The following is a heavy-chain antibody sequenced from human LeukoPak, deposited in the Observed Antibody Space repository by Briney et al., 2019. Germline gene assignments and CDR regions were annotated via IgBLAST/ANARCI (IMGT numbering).Heavy chain of an antibody. CDR1: GFTFSSYW. Sequence: GGSLRPSCAASGFTFSSYWMHWVRQAPGKGLEWVAVIWYDGSNKYYADSVKGRFTISRDNSKNTLYLQMNSLRAEDTAVYYCARSSGSYYDGPDYWGQGTLVTVSS. CDR2: IWYDGSNK. V-gene: IGHV3-33*08. J-gene: IGHJ4*02. CDR3: ARSSGSYYDGPDY. D-gene: IGHD1-26*01.